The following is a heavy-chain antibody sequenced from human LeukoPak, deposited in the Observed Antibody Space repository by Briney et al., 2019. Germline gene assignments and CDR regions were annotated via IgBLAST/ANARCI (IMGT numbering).Heavy chain of an antibody. CDR2: IYSGGST. V-gene: IGHV3-66*02. J-gene: IGHJ5*02. D-gene: IGHD6-19*01. CDR3: ARDVHGSGWYGNWFDP. Sequence: GSLRLSCAASGFTVSSNYMSWVRQAPGKGLEWVSVIYSGGSTYYADSVKGRFTISRDNSKNTLYLQMNSLRAEDTAVYYCARDVHGSGWYGNWFDPWGQGTLVTVSS. CDR1: GFTVSSNY.